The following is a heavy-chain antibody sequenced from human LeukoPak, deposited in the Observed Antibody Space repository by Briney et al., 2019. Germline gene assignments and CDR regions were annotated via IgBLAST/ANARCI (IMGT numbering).Heavy chain of an antibody. V-gene: IGHV3-21*01. CDR2: INSRSSYI. CDR1: GFTFSSYS. Sequence: GGSLRLPCAASGFTFSSYSMNWVRQAPGKGWEWVSSINSRSSYIYYADSVKDRFTISRDNDKNSLDLQMNSLRAEDTAVYYCARDISPYYYDSSGYYYDAFDIWGQGTMVTVSS. J-gene: IGHJ3*02. D-gene: IGHD3-22*01. CDR3: ARDISPYYYDSSGYYYDAFDI.